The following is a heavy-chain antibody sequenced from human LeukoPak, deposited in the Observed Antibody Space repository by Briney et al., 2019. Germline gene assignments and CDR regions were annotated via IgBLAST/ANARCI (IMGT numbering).Heavy chain of an antibody. D-gene: IGHD3-22*01. V-gene: IGHV1-18*01. J-gene: IGHJ6*03. CDR2: ISAYNGNT. CDR3: ARNGYYDSSGYYYAYYYYMDV. CDR1: GYTFTSYG. Sequence: ASVKVSCKASGYTFTSYGISWVRQAPGQGLEWMGWISAYNGNTNYAQKLQGRVTMTTETSTSTAYMELRSLRSDDTAVYYCARNGYYDSSGYYYAYYYYMDVWGKGTTVTVSS.